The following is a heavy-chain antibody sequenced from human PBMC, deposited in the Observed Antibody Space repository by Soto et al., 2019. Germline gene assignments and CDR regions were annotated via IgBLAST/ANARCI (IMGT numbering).Heavy chain of an antibody. CDR2: ISAHNGNT. CDR3: ARDPALGGPFDY. J-gene: IGHJ4*02. CDR1: GYTFTSYG. D-gene: IGHD3-16*01. Sequence: GASGKVSCKASGYTFTSYGISWVRQAPGQGLEWMGWISAHNGNTNYAQKLQGRVTMTTDTSTSTAYMELRSLRSDDTAVYYCARDPALGGPFDYWGQGTLVTVSS. V-gene: IGHV1-18*01.